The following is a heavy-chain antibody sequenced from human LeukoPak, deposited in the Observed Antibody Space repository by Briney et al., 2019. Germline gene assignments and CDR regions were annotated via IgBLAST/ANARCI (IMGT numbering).Heavy chain of an antibody. CDR3: ARDLSYGGNSGFDY. CDR2: IYSGGST. J-gene: IGHJ4*02. V-gene: IGHV3-53*01. CDR1: GFTVSSNY. Sequence: GGSPRLSCAASGFTVSSNYMSWVRQAPGKGLEWASVIYSGGSTYYADSVKGRFTISRDNSKNTLYLQMNSLRAEDTAVYYCARDLSYGGNSGFDYWGQGTLVTVSS. D-gene: IGHD4-23*01.